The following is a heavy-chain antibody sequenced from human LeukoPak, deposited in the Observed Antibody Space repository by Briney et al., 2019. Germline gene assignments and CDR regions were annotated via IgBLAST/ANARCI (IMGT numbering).Heavy chain of an antibody. CDR3: ARVKGGYDSRVDY. V-gene: IGHV1-2*02. Sequence: ASVKVSCKASGYTFTGYYIHWVRQAPGQGLEWMGWINPNSGGTNYAQKFQGRVTMTRDTSISTAYMELSRLRSDDTAVYYCARVKGGYDSRVDYWGQGTLVTVSS. J-gene: IGHJ4*02. CDR2: INPNSGGT. CDR1: GYTFTGYY. D-gene: IGHD5-12*01.